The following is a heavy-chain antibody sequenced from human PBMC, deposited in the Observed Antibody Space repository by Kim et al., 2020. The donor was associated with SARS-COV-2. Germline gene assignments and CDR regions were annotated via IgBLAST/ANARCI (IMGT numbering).Heavy chain of an antibody. CDR1: GGSISTDGYY. Sequence: SETLSLTCAVCGGSISTDGYYWGWIRQPPGMGLEWIGNIYYTGTTYYNPSLKSRVTVSSDHYKNQYSLNLRSVTAADTAVYYCAGPDSDRSYVFDLWGQGTIVTVTS. CDR3: AGPDSDRSYVFDL. V-gene: IGHV4-39*01. J-gene: IGHJ3*01. CDR2: IYYTGTT. D-gene: IGHD1-26*01.